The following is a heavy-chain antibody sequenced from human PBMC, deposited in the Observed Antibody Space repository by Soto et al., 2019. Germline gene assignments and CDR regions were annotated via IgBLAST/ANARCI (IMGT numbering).Heavy chain of an antibody. CDR3: ARGPTIFGVGVDAFDI. Sequence: EVQMLESGGGLVQPGGSLRLSCAASGFTLSSYALSWVRQAPGKGLEWVSGISGSGDFTFDADSVRGRFTISRDNSMNTLYLQMNSLRVEDTAVYYCARGPTIFGVGVDAFDIWGQETMATVSS. CDR1: GFTLSSYA. J-gene: IGHJ3*02. D-gene: IGHD3-3*01. V-gene: IGHV3-23*01. CDR2: ISGSGDFT.